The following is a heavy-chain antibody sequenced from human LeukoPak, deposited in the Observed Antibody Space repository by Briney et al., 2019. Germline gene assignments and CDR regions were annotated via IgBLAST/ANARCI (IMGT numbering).Heavy chain of an antibody. CDR1: GFTFSSYA. Sequence: GGSLRLSCAASGFTFSSYAMSWVRQAPGKGLEWVSAISGSGGSTYYADSVKGRFTISRDNSKNTLYLQMNSLRAEDTAVYYCAKDSPYCTNGVCYSNNWFDPGGQGTLVTVSS. D-gene: IGHD2-8*01. V-gene: IGHV3-23*01. J-gene: IGHJ5*02. CDR3: AKDSPYCTNGVCYSNNWFDP. CDR2: ISGSGGST.